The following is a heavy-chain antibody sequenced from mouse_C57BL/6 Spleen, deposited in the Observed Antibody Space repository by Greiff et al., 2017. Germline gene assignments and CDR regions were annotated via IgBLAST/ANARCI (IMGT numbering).Heavy chain of an antibody. V-gene: IGHV1-7*01. CDR3: ANYDYDGTWFAY. D-gene: IGHD2-4*01. J-gene: IGHJ3*01. CDR1: GFTFNSYW. Sequence: QVQLQQSGAELAKPGASVQLSFKASGFTFNSYWMHWVKQRPGQGLEWIGYINPSSGYTKYNQKFKDKATLTANKSSSTAYMQLSSLTYEDSAVYYCANYDYDGTWFAYWGQGTLVTVSA. CDR2: INPSSGYT.